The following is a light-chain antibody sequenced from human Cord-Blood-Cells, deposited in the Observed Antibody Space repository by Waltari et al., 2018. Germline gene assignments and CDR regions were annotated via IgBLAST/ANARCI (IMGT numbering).Light chain of an antibody. J-gene: IGKJ1*01. CDR2: AAS. Sequence: DIQMTQSPYSLSASVGDRVTITCGASQRISSNLMWSQQEPGKAPKLLIYAASSLQSGVPSRLSGRGSGTDCTLTISSLQPEDFATYNCQQSYSTPPWTFGQGTKVEIK. CDR1: QRISSN. CDR3: QQSYSTPPWT. V-gene: IGKV1-39*01.